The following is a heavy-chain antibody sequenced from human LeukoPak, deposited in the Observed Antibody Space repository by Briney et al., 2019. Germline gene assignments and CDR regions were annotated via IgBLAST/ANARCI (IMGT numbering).Heavy chain of an antibody. CDR1: GFIFSSYA. J-gene: IGHJ4*02. CDR2: ISGSGVNI. V-gene: IGHV3-23*01. D-gene: IGHD6-13*01. CDR3: ARDSSSWDQYDY. Sequence: GGSLRLSCAASGFIFSSYAMNWVRQAPGKGLEWVSSISGSGVNIYYADSVKGRFTLSRDNSRNTLYLQMNSLRAEDTAVYYCARDSSSWDQYDYWGQGTLVTVSS.